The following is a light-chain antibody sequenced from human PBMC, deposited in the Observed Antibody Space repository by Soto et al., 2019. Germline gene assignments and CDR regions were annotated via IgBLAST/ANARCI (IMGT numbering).Light chain of an antibody. V-gene: IGKV1-9*01. CDR3: QQLNIYPLT. CDR1: QGISTY. CDR2: AAS. Sequence: DIQLTQSPSFLSASVGDRVTITCRSSQGISTYLAWYQQKPGKAPKLLIYAASTLQSGVPSRFSGSGSGTGFTLTISSLQPEDFATYYCQQLNIYPLTFGGGTKVDI. J-gene: IGKJ4*01.